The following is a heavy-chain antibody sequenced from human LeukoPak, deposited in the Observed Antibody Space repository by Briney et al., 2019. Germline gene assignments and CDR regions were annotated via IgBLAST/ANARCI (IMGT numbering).Heavy chain of an antibody. V-gene: IGHV3-48*04. Sequence: GGSLRLSCAASGFAFSSYSMNWVRQAPGKGLEWVSYISSSSSTIYYADSVKGRFTISRDNAKNSLYLQMNSLRAEDTAVYYCARDHYYDSSGYYQYYYHMDVWGKGTTVTVSS. CDR1: GFAFSSYS. CDR2: ISSSSSTI. CDR3: ARDHYYDSSGYYQYYYHMDV. D-gene: IGHD3-22*01. J-gene: IGHJ6*03.